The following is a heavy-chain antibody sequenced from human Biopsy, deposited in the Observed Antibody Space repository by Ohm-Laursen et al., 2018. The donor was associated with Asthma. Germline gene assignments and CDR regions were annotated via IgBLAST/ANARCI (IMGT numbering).Heavy chain of an antibody. CDR3: ARHWSGNGWHDMYTWFDP. D-gene: IGHD1-1*01. CDR2: VYHSGET. J-gene: IGHJ5*02. CDR1: GDSLRSTNY. V-gene: IGHV4-39*01. Sequence: GPLSLTCTVSGDSLRSTNYWAWVRQPPGNRLEWIGSVYHSGETYYSSSLRSRLTMSVDTSRNQFSLRLTSVTAADTAVYFCARHWSGNGWHDMYTWFDPWGLGTLVTVSS.